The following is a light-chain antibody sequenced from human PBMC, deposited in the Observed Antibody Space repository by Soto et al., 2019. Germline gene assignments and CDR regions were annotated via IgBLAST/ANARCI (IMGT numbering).Light chain of an antibody. V-gene: IGLV2-23*02. CDR3: CSYAGSSTPHYV. J-gene: IGLJ1*01. CDR1: SSDVGSYNL. Sequence: QSVLTQPASVSGSPGQLITISCTGTSSDVGSYNLVSWYQQHPGKAPKLMIYEVSKRPSGVSNRFSGSKSGNTASLTISGLQAEDEADYYCCSYAGSSTPHYVFGTGTKVT. CDR2: EVS.